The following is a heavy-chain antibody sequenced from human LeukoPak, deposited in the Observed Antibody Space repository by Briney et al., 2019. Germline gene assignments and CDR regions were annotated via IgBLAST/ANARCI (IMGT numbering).Heavy chain of an antibody. V-gene: IGHV3-48*01. D-gene: IGHD5-18*01. CDR2: ISNSSSTI. Sequence: GGSLRLSCAASGFTFSSYSMNWVRQAPGKGLEWVSYISNSSSTIYYADSVKGRFTISRDNAKNSLYLQMNSLRAEDTAVYYCWIQLWNLDYWGQGTLVTVSS. CDR3: WIQLWNLDY. J-gene: IGHJ4*02. CDR1: GFTFSSYS.